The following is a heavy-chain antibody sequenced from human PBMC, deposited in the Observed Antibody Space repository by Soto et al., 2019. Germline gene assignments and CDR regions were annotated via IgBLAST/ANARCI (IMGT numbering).Heavy chain of an antibody. CDR1: DGSLRSYY. V-gene: IGHV4-59*08. CDR3: AGDIRSGSYRFDY. J-gene: IGHJ4*02. D-gene: IGHD1-26*01. CDR2: IYDSGST. Sequence: SETLSLTCTGSDGSLRSYYWSWLRQPPGKGLEWIGYIYDSGSTLYNPSLKSRVTISVDRPNNQFSLKLSSVTAADTAIYYCAGDIRSGSYRFDYWGQGALVTVSS.